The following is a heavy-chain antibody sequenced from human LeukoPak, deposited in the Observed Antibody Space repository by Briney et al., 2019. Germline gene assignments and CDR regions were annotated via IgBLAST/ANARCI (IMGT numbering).Heavy chain of an antibody. D-gene: IGHD4-17*01. Sequence: SETLSLTCTVSGGSISSSTYCWGWIRQPPGKGLEWIGSFYCSGSTYYNPSLKSRVTISVDTSKNQFSLKLSSVTAADTAVYYCARLRSPVTILYSFDYWGQGTLVTVSS. CDR3: ARLRSPVTILYSFDY. J-gene: IGHJ4*02. CDR2: FYCSGST. CDR1: GGSISSSTYC. V-gene: IGHV4-39*01.